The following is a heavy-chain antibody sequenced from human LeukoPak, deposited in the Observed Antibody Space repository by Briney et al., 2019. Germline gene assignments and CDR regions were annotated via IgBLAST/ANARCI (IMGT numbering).Heavy chain of an antibody. V-gene: IGHV1-8*02. CDR3: ARVYYDILTGYPDFDY. Sequence: ASVKVSCKASGGTFSSYAISWVRQAPGQGLEWMGWMNPNSGNTGYAQKFQGRVTMTRNTSISTAYMELSSLRSEDTAVYYCARVYYDILTGYPDFDYWGQGTLVTVSS. J-gene: IGHJ4*02. CDR2: MNPNSGNT. D-gene: IGHD3-9*01. CDR1: GGTFSSYA.